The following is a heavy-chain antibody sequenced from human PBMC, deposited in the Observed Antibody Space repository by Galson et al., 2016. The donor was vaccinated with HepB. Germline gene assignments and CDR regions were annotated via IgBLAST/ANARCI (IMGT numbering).Heavy chain of an antibody. J-gene: IGHJ4*02. CDR1: GFTFSGYG. Sequence: SLRLSCAASGFTFSGYGMHWVRQAPGKGLEWVAFISYDGSNKKYADSVKGRFTISRDNSKKTLYLQMNSLRAEDTAVYYCAKAGRIYCSSASCHDHFHYWGQGTLGTVSS. V-gene: IGHV3-30*18. CDR2: ISYDGSNK. CDR3: AKAGRIYCSSASCHDHFHY. D-gene: IGHD2-2*01.